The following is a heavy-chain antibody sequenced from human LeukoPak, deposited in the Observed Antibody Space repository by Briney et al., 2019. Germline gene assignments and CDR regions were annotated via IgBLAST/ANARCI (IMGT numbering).Heavy chain of an antibody. CDR3: ARAAAVTGAFRDNYFDP. J-gene: IGHJ5*02. CDR1: GFIFSKYD. Sequence: PGGSLRLSCVASGFIFSKYDMHWVRQAPGKGLEWVAVISYDGRSKIYADSVKGRFTISRDNSKNTLYLQMNSLRAEDTAVYYCARAAAVTGAFRDNYFDPWGQGTLVTVSS. V-gene: IGHV3-30*04. CDR2: ISYDGRSK. D-gene: IGHD6-19*01.